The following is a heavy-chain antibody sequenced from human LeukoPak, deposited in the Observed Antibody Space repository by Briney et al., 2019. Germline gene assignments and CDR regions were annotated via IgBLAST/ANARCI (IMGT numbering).Heavy chain of an antibody. J-gene: IGHJ4*02. Sequence: GGSLRLSCAASGFTFDDYGMSWVRQAPGKGLEWVSGINWDGGSTGYADSVKGRFTISRDNAKNSLYLQMNSLRAEDTALYYCASSSHSKSLIYWGQGTLVTVSS. D-gene: IGHD6-6*01. V-gene: IGHV3-20*04. CDR2: INWDGGST. CDR1: GFTFDDYG. CDR3: ASSSHSKSLIY.